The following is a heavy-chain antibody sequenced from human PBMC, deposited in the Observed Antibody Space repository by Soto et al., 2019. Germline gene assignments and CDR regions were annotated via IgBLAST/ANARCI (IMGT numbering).Heavy chain of an antibody. Sequence: VQLVQSGAEVKKPGSSVKVSCKASGGTFSSYAISWVRQAPGQGLEWMGGIIPMFGTANYAQKFQGRVTMTADESTSTAYMELSSLRSEDTAVYYCARWSGYRNRVYYYGMDVWGQGTTVTVSS. CDR3: ARWSGYRNRVYYYGMDV. J-gene: IGHJ6*02. CDR2: IIPMFGTA. V-gene: IGHV1-69*01. CDR1: GGTFSSYA. D-gene: IGHD3-3*01.